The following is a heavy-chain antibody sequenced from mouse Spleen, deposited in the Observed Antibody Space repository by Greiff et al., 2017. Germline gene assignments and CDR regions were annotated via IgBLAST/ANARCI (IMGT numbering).Heavy chain of an antibody. CDR1: GYTFTSYW. V-gene: IGHV1-55*01. Sequence: VQLVESGAELVKPGASVKMSCKASGYTFTSYWITWVKQRPGQGLEWIGDIYPGSGSTNYNEKFKSKATLTVDTSSSTAYMQLSSLTSEDSAVYYCARRQLGLRGFAYWGQGTLVTVSA. D-gene: IGHD3-2*01. J-gene: IGHJ3*01. CDR3: ARRQLGLRGFAY. CDR2: IYPGSGST.